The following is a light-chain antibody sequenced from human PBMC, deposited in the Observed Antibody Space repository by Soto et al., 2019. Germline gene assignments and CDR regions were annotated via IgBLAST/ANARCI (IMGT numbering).Light chain of an antibody. Sequence: ETVMTQSPATLSVSPGERATLSCRASQSVSSNLAWYQQKPGQAPSLLIYGASTRATGIPARFSGSGSGTDFTLTISSLQSEDFAVYYCQQYNNWPRTFGQGTKVEIK. CDR2: GAS. V-gene: IGKV3-15*01. CDR1: QSVSSN. CDR3: QQYNNWPRT. J-gene: IGKJ1*01.